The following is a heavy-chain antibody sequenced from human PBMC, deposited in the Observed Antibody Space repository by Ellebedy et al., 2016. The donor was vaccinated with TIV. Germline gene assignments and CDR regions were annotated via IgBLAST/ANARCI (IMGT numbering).Heavy chain of an antibody. Sequence: SETLSLXXTVSGGSVSSGSYYWSWIRQPPGKGLEWIGYIYYSGSTNYNPSLKSRVTISVDTSKNQFSLKLSSVTAADTAVYYCARATVVTANPNYYYGMDVWGQGTTVTSP. D-gene: IGHD2-21*02. CDR1: GGSVSSGSYY. CDR2: IYYSGST. CDR3: ARATVVTANPNYYYGMDV. V-gene: IGHV4-61*01. J-gene: IGHJ6*02.